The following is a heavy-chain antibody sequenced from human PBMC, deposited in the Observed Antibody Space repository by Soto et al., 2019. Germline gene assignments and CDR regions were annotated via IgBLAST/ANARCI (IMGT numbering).Heavy chain of an antibody. J-gene: IGHJ4*02. V-gene: IGHV4-59*01. Sequence: KTSETLSLTCTVSGGSISSYYWSWIRQPPGKGLEWIGYIHFSGSTNYNPSLKSRVTISVDTSKNQFSLRLSSVNAADTAVYYCARDPPSDSSGYYSGVWGQGTLVTVSS. CDR2: IHFSGST. CDR3: ARDPPSDSSGYYSGV. D-gene: IGHD3-22*01. CDR1: GGSISSYY.